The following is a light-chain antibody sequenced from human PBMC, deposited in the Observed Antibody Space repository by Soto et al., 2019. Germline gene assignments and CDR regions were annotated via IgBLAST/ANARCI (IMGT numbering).Light chain of an antibody. CDR3: CSYAGSSTYV. CDR2: EGS. Sequence: QSALTQPASVSGSPGQSITISCTGTSSDVGSYNLVSWYQQHPGKAPKLMIYEGSKRSSGVSNRLTGSKSGNTASLTISGLQDEDEADYYCCSYAGSSTYVSGTGTKLTVL. J-gene: IGLJ1*01. CDR1: SSDVGSYNL. V-gene: IGLV2-23*01.